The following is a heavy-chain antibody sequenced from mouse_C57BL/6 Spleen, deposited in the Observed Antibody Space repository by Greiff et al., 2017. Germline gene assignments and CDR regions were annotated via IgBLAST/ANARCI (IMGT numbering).Heavy chain of an antibody. CDR3: ARGLYYDYDGPYWYFDV. CDR1: GYAFTNYL. J-gene: IGHJ1*03. CDR2: INPGSGGT. D-gene: IGHD2-4*01. V-gene: IGHV1-54*01. Sequence: QVQLQQSGAELVRPGTSVKVSCKASGYAFTNYLIEWVKQRPGQGLEWIGVINPGSGGTNYNEKFKGKATLTADKSSSTAYMQLSSLTSEDSAVYFCARGLYYDYDGPYWYFDVWGTGTTVTVSS.